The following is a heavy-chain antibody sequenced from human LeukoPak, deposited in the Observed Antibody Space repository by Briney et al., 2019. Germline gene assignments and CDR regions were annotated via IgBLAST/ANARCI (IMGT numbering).Heavy chain of an antibody. CDR1: GFTFSSYG. CDR3: ASLIAVAGTLFDY. J-gene: IGHJ4*02. D-gene: IGHD6-19*01. V-gene: IGHV3-30*02. Sequence: GGSLRLSCAASGFTFSSYGIHWVRQAPGKGLEWVAFIRYDGSNKYYADSVKGRFTISRDNSKNTLFLQMNSLRAEDTAVFYCASLIAVAGTLFDYWGQGTLVTVSS. CDR2: IRYDGSNK.